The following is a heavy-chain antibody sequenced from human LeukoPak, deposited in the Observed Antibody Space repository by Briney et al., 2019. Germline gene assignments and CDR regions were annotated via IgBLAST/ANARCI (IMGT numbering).Heavy chain of an antibody. CDR1: GFTVSSNY. CDR3: ARDLAEPEGFGEYGY. J-gene: IGHJ4*02. D-gene: IGHD3-10*01. CDR2: IYSGGST. Sequence: GGSLRLSCAASGFTVSSNYMSWVRQAPGKGLEWVSVIYSGGSTYYADSVKGRFTISRDNAKNTLYLQMNSLRAEDTAVYYCARDLAEPEGFGEYGYWGQGTLVTVSS. V-gene: IGHV3-66*01.